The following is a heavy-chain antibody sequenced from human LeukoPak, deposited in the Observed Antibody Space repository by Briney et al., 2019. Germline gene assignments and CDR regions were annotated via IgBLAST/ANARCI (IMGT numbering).Heavy chain of an antibody. CDR2: IYTSGST. CDR1: GGFISSYY. V-gene: IGHV4-4*07. D-gene: IGHD6-13*01. J-gene: IGHJ2*01. Sequence: PSETLSLTCTVSGGFISSYYWSWIRQPAGKGLEWIGRIYTSGSTNYNPSLKSRVTMSVDTSKNQFSLKLSSVTAADTAVYYCARDSSSWSYWYFDLWGRGTLVTVSS. CDR3: ARDSSSWSYWYFDL.